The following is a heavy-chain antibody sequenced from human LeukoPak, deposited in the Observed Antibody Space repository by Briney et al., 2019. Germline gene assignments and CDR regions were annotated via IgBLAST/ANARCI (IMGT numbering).Heavy chain of an antibody. Sequence: PGGSLRLSCAASGFTFSNYAMHWVRQAAGKGLEWVAVIWYDGSNKYYADSVKGRFTISRDNSKNTLYLQMNSLRAEDTAVYYCARLLGGMIVAAYWGQGTLVSVSS. D-gene: IGHD3-22*01. CDR3: ARLLGGMIVAAY. CDR1: GFTFSNYA. J-gene: IGHJ4*02. V-gene: IGHV3-33*08. CDR2: IWYDGSNK.